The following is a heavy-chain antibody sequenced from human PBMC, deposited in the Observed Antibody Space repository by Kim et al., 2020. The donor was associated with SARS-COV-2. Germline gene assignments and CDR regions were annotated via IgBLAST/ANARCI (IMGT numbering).Heavy chain of an antibody. D-gene: IGHD6-19*01. CDR1: GASITTYY. CDR3: ARQGSGFS. Sequence: SETLSLTCTVSGASITTYYYLWIRQPPGKGLEWIGYMHNIGNTNYNPSLKSRVTISADTSRNQFSLKLSSVTAADTAVYYCARQGSGFSWGQGTLVTVSS. CDR2: MHNIGNT. V-gene: IGHV4-59*08. J-gene: IGHJ4*02.